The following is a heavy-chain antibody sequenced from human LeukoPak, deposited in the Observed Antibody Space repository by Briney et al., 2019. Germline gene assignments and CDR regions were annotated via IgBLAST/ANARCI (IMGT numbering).Heavy chain of an antibody. CDR2: ISGSGGRI. Sequence: GGSLRLSCAASGFTFSSYGMSWVRQAPGKGLEWVSAISGSGGRIYYADSVKGRFTISRDNSKNTLHLQMNSLRAEDTAVYYCARAGRGGAITMVRGVKGDYYYMDVGGKGTTVTISS. CDR1: GFTFSSYG. D-gene: IGHD3-10*01. V-gene: IGHV3-23*01. CDR3: ARAGRGGAITMVRGVKGDYYYMDV. J-gene: IGHJ6*03.